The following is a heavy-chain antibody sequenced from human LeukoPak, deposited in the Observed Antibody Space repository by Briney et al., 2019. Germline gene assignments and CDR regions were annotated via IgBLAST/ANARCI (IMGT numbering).Heavy chain of an antibody. J-gene: IGHJ3*02. D-gene: IGHD4-17*01. CDR3: ERGFYGDYGGAAFDI. V-gene: IGHV1-18*01. CDR2: ISAYNGNT. Sequence: ASVKVSCKASGYTFTSYGISWVRQAPGQGLEWMGWISAYNGNTNYAQKLQGRVTMTTDTSTSTAYMELRSLRSDDTAVYYCERGFYGDYGGAAFDIWGQGTMVTVSS. CDR1: GYTFTSYG.